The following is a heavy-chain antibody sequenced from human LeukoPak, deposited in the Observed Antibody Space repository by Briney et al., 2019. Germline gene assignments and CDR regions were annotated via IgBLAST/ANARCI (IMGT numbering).Heavy chain of an antibody. CDR3: ARHGDVGSSSSGLGYYYYGMDV. J-gene: IGHJ6*02. CDR2: IYPGDSDT. D-gene: IGHD6-6*01. V-gene: IGHV5-51*01. Sequence: GESLKISCKGSGYSFTSYWIGWVRQMPGKGLEWMGIIYPGDSDTRYGPSFQGQVTISADKSISTAYLQWSSLKASDTAMYYCARHGDVGSSSSGLGYYYYGMDVWGQGTTVTVSS. CDR1: GYSFTSYW.